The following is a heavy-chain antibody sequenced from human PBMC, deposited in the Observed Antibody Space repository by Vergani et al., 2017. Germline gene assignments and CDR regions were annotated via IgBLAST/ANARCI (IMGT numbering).Heavy chain of an antibody. V-gene: IGHV5-51*01. Sequence: VQLVQSGAEVKKPGASVKVSCKASGYTFTGYYMHWVRQAPGQGLEWMGIIYPGDSDTRYSPSFQGQVTISADKSISTAYLQWSSLKASDTAMYYCASGPWGYSYGTDYWGQGTLVTVSS. D-gene: IGHD5-18*01. J-gene: IGHJ4*02. CDR1: GYTFTGYY. CDR3: ASGPWGYSYGTDY. CDR2: IYPGDSDT.